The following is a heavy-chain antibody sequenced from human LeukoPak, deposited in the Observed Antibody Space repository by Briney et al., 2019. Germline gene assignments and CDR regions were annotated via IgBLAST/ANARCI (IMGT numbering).Heavy chain of an antibody. CDR2: INASGGST. CDR1: GYTFTSNY. Sequence: ASVKVSCKASGYTFTSNYMHWVRQAPGQGLEWMGIINASGGSTNYAQKFQGRVTMTRDTSTSTVYMELSSLRSEDTAVYYCARAGDRDGYNYYYWGQGTLVTVSP. J-gene: IGHJ4*02. V-gene: IGHV1-46*01. D-gene: IGHD5-24*01. CDR3: ARAGDRDGYNYYY.